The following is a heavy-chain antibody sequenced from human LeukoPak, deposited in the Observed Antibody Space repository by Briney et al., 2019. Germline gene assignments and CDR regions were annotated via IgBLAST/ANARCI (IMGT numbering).Heavy chain of an antibody. CDR1: GFTFSSYG. V-gene: IGHV3-30*02. CDR3: AKDHYYYDSSGYMSIFSDY. CDR2: IRYDGSNK. Sequence: GGSLRLSCAASGFTFSSYGMHWVRQAQGKGLEWVAFIRYDGSNKYYADSVKGRSTISRDNSKNTLYLQMNSLRAEETAVYYCAKDHYYYDSSGYMSIFSDYWGQGTLVTVSS. J-gene: IGHJ4*02. D-gene: IGHD3-22*01.